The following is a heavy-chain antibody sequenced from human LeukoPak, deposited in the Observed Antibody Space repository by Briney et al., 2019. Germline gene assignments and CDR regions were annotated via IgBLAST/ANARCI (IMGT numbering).Heavy chain of an antibody. CDR3: ARDLGYFQY. Sequence: GGSLRLSCAASDVTFSSYGMTWVRQAPGKGLEWVANIKKDGSEKYYVDSVKGRFTISRDNAKNSLYLQMNSLRAEDTAVYYCARDLGYFQYWGQGTLVTVSS. J-gene: IGHJ1*01. CDR2: IKKDGSEK. V-gene: IGHV3-7*04. CDR1: DVTFSSYG.